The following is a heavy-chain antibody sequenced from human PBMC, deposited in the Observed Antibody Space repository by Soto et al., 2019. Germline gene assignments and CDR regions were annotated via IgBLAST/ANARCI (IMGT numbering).Heavy chain of an antibody. Sequence: QVQLQESGPGLVKPSQTLSLTCTVSGGSIHDYYWVWIRQPPGKGLEWIGSIFYTGITDYNPSLKSLVTLSLATSKNQFSLNLSSVTAADTAVYYCARVNRGAFDHWGQGALVTVSS. V-gene: IGHV4-59*01. CDR1: GGSIHDYY. CDR3: ARVNRGAFDH. J-gene: IGHJ4*02. CDR2: IFYTGIT.